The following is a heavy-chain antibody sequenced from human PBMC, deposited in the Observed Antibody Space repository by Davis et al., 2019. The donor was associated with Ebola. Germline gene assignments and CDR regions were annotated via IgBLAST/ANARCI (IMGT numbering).Heavy chain of an antibody. CDR3: ARDRALLYGMDV. J-gene: IGHJ6*02. D-gene: IGHD1/OR15-1a*01. Sequence: ASVKVSCKASGYTFTGYYMHWVRQATGQGLEWMGWINPNSGDTNYAQKFQGRVTMTRDTSISTTYLELSSLRSDDTAMYYCARDRALLYGMDVWGQGTTVTVSS. CDR2: INPNSGDT. CDR1: GYTFTGYY. V-gene: IGHV1-2*02.